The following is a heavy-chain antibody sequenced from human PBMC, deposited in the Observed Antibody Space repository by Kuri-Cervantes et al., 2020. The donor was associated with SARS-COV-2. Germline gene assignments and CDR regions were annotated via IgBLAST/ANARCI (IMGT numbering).Heavy chain of an antibody. CDR1: GYSISSGYY. Sequence: SETLSLTCAVSGYSISSGYYWGWIRQPPGKGLEWIGSIYHSGSTYYNPSLKSRVTISVDTSKNQFSLKLSSVTAADTAVYYCARYLYGSGSYYNSYYFDYWGQGTLVTVSS. CDR2: IYHSGST. J-gene: IGHJ4*02. CDR3: ARYLYGSGSYYNSYYFDY. V-gene: IGHV4-38-2*01. D-gene: IGHD3-10*01.